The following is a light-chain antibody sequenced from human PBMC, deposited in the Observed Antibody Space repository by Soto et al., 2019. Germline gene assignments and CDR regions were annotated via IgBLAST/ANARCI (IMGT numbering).Light chain of an antibody. CDR2: DAS. J-gene: IGKJ1*01. CDR1: QIVTSDY. Sequence: ELVLTQSPGTLSLSPGGRATLSCRSSQIVTSDYLAWYQHKAGQAPRLLIYDASSRATGIPDMFSGSGSGTFFPLTISRVDHDDFALYYCQHYGRSPTFGQGTKVDIK. CDR3: QHYGRSPT. V-gene: IGKV3-20*01.